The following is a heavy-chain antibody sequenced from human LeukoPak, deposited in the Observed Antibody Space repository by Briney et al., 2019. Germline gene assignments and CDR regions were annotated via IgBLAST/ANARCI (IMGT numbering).Heavy chain of an antibody. D-gene: IGHD4-11*01. CDR2: ISSSGSTI. CDR1: GFTFSSYE. V-gene: IGHV3-48*03. CDR3: AKARMTTVTFDY. Sequence: GGSLRLSCAASGFTFSSYEMNWVRQAPGKGLEWVSYISSSGSTIYYADSVKGRFTISRDNAKNSLYLQMNSLRAEDTAVYYCAKARMTTVTFDYWGQGTLVTVSS. J-gene: IGHJ4*02.